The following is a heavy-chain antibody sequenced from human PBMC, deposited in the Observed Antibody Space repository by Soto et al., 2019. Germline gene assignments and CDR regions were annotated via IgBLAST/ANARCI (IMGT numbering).Heavy chain of an antibody. CDR2: IYYSGST. CDR3: ARRSGYYKYYGMDV. CDR1: GGSISSSSYY. Sequence: QLQLQESGPGLVKPSETLSLTCTVSGGSISSSSYYWGWIRQPPGKGLEWIGSIYYSGSTYYNPSLKSRVTISVDTSKNQFSLKLSSVTAADTAVYYCARRSGYYKYYGMDVWGQGTTVTVSS. V-gene: IGHV4-39*01. D-gene: IGHD3-3*01. J-gene: IGHJ6*02.